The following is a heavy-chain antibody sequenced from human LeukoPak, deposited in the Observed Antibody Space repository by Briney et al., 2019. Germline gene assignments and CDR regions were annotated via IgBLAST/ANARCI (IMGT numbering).Heavy chain of an antibody. CDR2: IYYSGST. J-gene: IGHJ4*02. D-gene: IGHD3-10*01. V-gene: IGHV4-30-4*08. Sequence: SESLSLTCTVSGGSISSGDYYWSWIRQPPGKGLEWIGYIYYSGSTYYNPSLKSRVTISVDTSKNQFSLKLSSVTAADTAVYYCARVIWFGEYYFDYWGQGTLDTVSS. CDR1: GGSISSGDYY. CDR3: ARVIWFGEYYFDY.